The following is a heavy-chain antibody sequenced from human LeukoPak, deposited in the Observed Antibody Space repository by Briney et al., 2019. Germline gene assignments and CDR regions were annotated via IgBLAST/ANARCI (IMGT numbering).Heavy chain of an antibody. D-gene: IGHD3-22*01. Sequence: GGSLRLSCAASGFTFSSYSMNWVRQAPGKGLEWVSSISSSSSYIYYADSVKGRFTISRDNAKNSLYLQMNSLRAEDTAVYYCAGSITMIVDGAFDIWGQGTMVTVSS. CDR2: ISSSSSYI. V-gene: IGHV3-21*01. CDR3: AGSITMIVDGAFDI. J-gene: IGHJ3*02. CDR1: GFTFSSYS.